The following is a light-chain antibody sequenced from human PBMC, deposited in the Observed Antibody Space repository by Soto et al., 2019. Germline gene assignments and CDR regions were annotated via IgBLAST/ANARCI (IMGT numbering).Light chain of an antibody. CDR1: QSVSSGH. V-gene: IGKV3-20*01. Sequence: EIVLTQSPGTLSLSPGERATLSCRASQSVSSGHLAWYQQKPGQAPGLLIYGASIRATGIPDRFSGSGSGTAFTLTISRLETEDFAVYYCQQYGSSLYTFGQGTKLEIK. CDR3: QQYGSSLYT. J-gene: IGKJ2*01. CDR2: GAS.